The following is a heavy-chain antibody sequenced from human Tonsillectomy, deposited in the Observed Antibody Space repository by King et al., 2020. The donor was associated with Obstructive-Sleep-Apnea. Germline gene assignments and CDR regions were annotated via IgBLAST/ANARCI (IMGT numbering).Heavy chain of an antibody. CDR3: AREISGDEGGYFDY. CDR1: GGSISTYY. Sequence: QLQESGPGLVKPSETLSLSCTVSGGSISTYYWSWIRQPPGKGLEWIGYIYYSGKINYNPSLESLVTISIDTSKNQFSLKLSSVTAADTAVYYCAREISGDEGGYFDYWGQGTLVTVSS. V-gene: IGHV4-59*01. CDR2: IYYSGKI. J-gene: IGHJ4*02. D-gene: IGHD7-27*01.